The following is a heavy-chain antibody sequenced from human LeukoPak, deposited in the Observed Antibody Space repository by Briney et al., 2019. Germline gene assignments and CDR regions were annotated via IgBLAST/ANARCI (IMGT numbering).Heavy chain of an antibody. CDR1: GYTFTSYG. CDR3: GSFVY. D-gene: IGHD3-10*01. CDR2: ISAYNGNT. J-gene: IGHJ4*02. Sequence: ASVKVSCKASGYTFTSYGISWVRRAPGQGLEWMGWISAYNGNTNYAQKLQGRVTMTTDTSTSTAYMDTAVYYCARDHYYGSGSFVYWGQGTLVTVSS. V-gene: IGHV1-18*01.